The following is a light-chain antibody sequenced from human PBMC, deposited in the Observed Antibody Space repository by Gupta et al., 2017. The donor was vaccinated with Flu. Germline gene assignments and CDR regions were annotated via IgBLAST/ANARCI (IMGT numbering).Light chain of an antibody. CDR2: KAS. Sequence: PSTLSASVGDRVTITCRASQSISSWLAWYQQKPGKAPKLLIYKASRVESGVTSRFSGSGSGTEFTLTISSRQPDDFATYYCQQENSYSWTFGQGTKVEIK. CDR1: QSISSW. J-gene: IGKJ1*01. CDR3: QQENSYSWT. V-gene: IGKV1-5*03.